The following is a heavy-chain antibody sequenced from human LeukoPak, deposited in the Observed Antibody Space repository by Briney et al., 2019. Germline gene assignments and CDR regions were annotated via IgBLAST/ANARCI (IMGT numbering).Heavy chain of an antibody. Sequence: GGSLRLSCAASGFTFSSYGMHWVRQAPGKGLEWVAVISYDGSNKYYADSVKGRFTISRDNSKNTLYLQMNSLRVEDTAVYYCARDGVPGGRDVWGQGTTVTVS. J-gene: IGHJ6*02. CDR1: GFTFSSYG. CDR2: ISYDGSNK. V-gene: IGHV3-30*03. CDR3: ARDGVPGGRDV. D-gene: IGHD3-16*01.